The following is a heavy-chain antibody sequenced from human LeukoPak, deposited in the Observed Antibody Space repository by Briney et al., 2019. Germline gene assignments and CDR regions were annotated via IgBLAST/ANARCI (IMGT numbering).Heavy chain of an antibody. Sequence: HSGGSLRLSCAASGFVFSSHWMHWVRQVPEGLVWVARINYDGSITSYAEFVQGRFTVSRDNAKNTLYLEMNGLRDDGTAVYYCTRNNWGIDYWGQGTLVTVSS. V-gene: IGHV3-74*01. CDR1: GFVFSSHW. J-gene: IGHJ4*02. CDR2: INYDGSIT. CDR3: TRNNWGIDY. D-gene: IGHD1-1*01.